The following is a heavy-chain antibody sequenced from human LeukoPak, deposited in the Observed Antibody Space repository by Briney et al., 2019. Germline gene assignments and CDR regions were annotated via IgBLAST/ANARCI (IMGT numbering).Heavy chain of an antibody. V-gene: IGHV3-30-3*01. CDR3: ARDIGYCSGGSCYSVNYYYGMVV. J-gene: IGHJ6*02. D-gene: IGHD2-15*01. Sequence: PGRSLRLSCAASGFTFSSYAMHWVRQAPGKGLEWVAVISYDGSNKYYADSVKGRFTISRDNSKNTLYLQMNSLRAEDTAVYYCARDIGYCSGGSCYSVNYYYGMVVWGQGTTVTVSS. CDR2: ISYDGSNK. CDR1: GFTFSSYA.